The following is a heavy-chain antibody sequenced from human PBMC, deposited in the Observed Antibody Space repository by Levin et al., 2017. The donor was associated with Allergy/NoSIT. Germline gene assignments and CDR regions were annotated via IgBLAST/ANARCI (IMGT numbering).Heavy chain of an antibody. CDR3: ARDPQGIAAAGSPVDY. CDR1: GFTFSDYY. J-gene: IGHJ4*02. V-gene: IGHV3-11*01. D-gene: IGHD6-13*01. CDR2: ISSSGSTI. Sequence: GESLKISCAASGFTFSDYYMSWIRQAPGKGLEWVSYISSSGSTIYYADSVKGRFTISRDNAKNSLYLQMNSLRAEDTAVYYCARDPQGIAAAGSPVDYWGQGTLVTVSS.